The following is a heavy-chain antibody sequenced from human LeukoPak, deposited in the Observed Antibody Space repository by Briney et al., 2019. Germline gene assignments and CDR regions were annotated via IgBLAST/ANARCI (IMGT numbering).Heavy chain of an antibody. CDR3: ARLAGSYPGSPFDY. J-gene: IGHJ4*02. D-gene: IGHD1-26*01. V-gene: IGHV5-51*01. Sequence: GESLKISCKGSAYRFANYWIGWVRQMPGKGLGWMGIIYPGDSDTRYSPSFEGQVTISADKSISTAYLQWSSLKASDSALYYCARLAGSYPGSPFDYWGQGTLVTVSS. CDR1: AYRFANYW. CDR2: IYPGDSDT.